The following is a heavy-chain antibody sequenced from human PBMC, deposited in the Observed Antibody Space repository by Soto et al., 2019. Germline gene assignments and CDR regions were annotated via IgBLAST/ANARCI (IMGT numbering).Heavy chain of an antibody. CDR2: ARNKAHGYNT. CDR1: GFTFSDHH. J-gene: IGHJ4*02. D-gene: IGHD2-8*01. CDR3: ARLMGTSFDL. Sequence: PGGSLRLSCAASGFTFSDHHMDLVRQAPGMGLEWVGRARNKAHGYNTAYAASLKGRFTISRDDSKDSLSLQMNSLKTEDTAVYFCARLMGTSFDLWGQGT. V-gene: IGHV3-72*01.